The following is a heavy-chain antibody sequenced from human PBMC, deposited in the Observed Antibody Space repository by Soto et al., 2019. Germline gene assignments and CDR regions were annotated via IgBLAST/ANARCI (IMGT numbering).Heavy chain of an antibody. CDR2: ISSSSSTI. Sequence: EVQLVESGGGLVQPGGSLRLSCAASGFTFSSYSMNWVRQAPGKGLEWVSYISSSSSTIYYADSVKGRFTISRDNAKNSLYLQMNSLRAEDTAVYYCARDIRGFTLSNYYYYMDVWGKGTTVTVSS. J-gene: IGHJ6*03. CDR1: GFTFSSYS. V-gene: IGHV3-48*01. D-gene: IGHD1-20*01. CDR3: ARDIRGFTLSNYYYYMDV.